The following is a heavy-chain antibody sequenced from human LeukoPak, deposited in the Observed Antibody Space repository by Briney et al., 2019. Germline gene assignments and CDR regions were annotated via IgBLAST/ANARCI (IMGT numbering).Heavy chain of an antibody. CDR3: AKDRGYDILTGYYDY. V-gene: IGHV3-23*01. J-gene: IGHJ4*02. Sequence: GGSLRLSCAASGFTFSSYAMSWVRQAPGKGLEWVSAISGSGGSTYYADSVKGRFTISRDNSKNTLYLQMNSLRAEDTAVYYCAKDRGYDILTGYYDYWGQGTLATVSS. D-gene: IGHD3-9*01. CDR1: GFTFSSYA. CDR2: ISGSGGST.